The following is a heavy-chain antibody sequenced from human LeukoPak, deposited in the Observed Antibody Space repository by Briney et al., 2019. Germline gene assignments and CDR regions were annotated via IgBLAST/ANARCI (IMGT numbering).Heavy chain of an antibody. CDR3: ARDQGPRVAVDFDY. CDR1: GFIFSDYS. CDR2: ISRSGSAM. J-gene: IGHJ4*02. Sequence: GGSLRLSCAASGFIFSDYSINWVRPAPGKGLEWVSYISRSGSAMYYADSVKGRFTVSRDNAKRSLYLQMNSLRAEDTAVYYCARDQGPRVAVDFDYWGQGTLVTVSS. D-gene: IGHD6-19*01. V-gene: IGHV3-48*01.